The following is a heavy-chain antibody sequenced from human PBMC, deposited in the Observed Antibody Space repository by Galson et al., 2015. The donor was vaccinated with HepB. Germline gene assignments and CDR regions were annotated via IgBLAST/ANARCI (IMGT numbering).Heavy chain of an antibody. D-gene: IGHD6-19*01. Sequence: SLRLSCAASGFTFSSYGMHWVRQAPGKGLEWVTYIIYDGSDQNYARSVKGRFTISRDNSKSMLYLQMDSLRAEDTAVYHCAKREARNSGPFDLWGQGTLVTVSS. V-gene: IGHV3-30*18. CDR3: AKREARNSGPFDL. CDR1: GFTFSSYG. CDR2: IIYDGSDQ. J-gene: IGHJ4*02.